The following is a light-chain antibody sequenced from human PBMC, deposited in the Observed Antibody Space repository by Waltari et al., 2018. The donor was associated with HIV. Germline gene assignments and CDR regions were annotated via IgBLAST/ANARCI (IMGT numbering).Light chain of an antibody. J-gene: IGKJ1*01. CDR2: GAS. Sequence: IQITQSPSSLSASVGDRVTINCRGMQTISSYLNWYLQKLGKARKLLIYGASSLQSGVPSRFSGRGAGTAFTLTISSLQPEEFATYYCQQSFSTPWTFGQGTKVEIK. CDR3: QQSFSTPWT. V-gene: IGKV1-39*01. CDR1: QTISSY.